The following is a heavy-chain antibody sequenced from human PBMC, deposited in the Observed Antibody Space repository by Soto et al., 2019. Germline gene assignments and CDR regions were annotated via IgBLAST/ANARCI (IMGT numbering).Heavy chain of an antibody. CDR3: TRLNCNEVALDY. CDR1: GFTFGIDA. D-gene: IGHD1-1*01. Sequence: GSLRLSCATSGFTFGIDAMNWVRQAPGKGLEWVGFIRSKPYGGTTEYAASVKGRFTISRDDSKSIAYLQMNSLKTEDTGVYYCTRLNCNEVALDYWGQGTLVTVSS. J-gene: IGHJ4*02. CDR2: IRSKPYGGTT. V-gene: IGHV3-49*04.